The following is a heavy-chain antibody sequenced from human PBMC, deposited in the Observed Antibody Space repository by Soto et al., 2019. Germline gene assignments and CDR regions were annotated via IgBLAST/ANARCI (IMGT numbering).Heavy chain of an antibody. J-gene: IGHJ6*02. CDR2: IWYDGSNK. V-gene: IGHV3-33*01. Sequence: QVQLVESGGGVVQPGRSLRLSCAASGFSFSSNGMHWVRQAPGKGLEGVAVIWYDGSNKYYQDSVKGRFTISRDNSKNTLYLQMNSLRVEDTAVYYCARGQDYYYGIDVWGQVTTVTVSS. CDR3: ARGQDYYYGIDV. CDR1: GFSFSSNG.